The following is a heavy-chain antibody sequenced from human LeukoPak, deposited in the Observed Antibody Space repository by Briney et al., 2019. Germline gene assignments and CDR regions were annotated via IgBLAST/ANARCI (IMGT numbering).Heavy chain of an antibody. D-gene: IGHD6-13*01. CDR2: IRYDGSNK. CDR1: GFTFSTFG. Sequence: GGSLRLSCAASGFAASGFTFSTFGMHWVRQAPGKGLEWVAFIRYDGSNKYYADSVKGRFTISRDDSKNTLYLQMNSLRADDTAVYYCARDPGFSSWYGGWFDPWGQGTLVTVSS. V-gene: IGHV3-30*02. CDR3: ARDPGFSSWYGGWFDP. J-gene: IGHJ5*02.